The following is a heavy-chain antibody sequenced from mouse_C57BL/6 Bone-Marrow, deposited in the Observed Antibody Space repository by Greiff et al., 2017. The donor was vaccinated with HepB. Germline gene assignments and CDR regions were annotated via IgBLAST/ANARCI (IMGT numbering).Heavy chain of an antibody. CDR3: TRYDYDWFAY. V-gene: IGHV1-15*01. CDR2: IDPETGGT. CDR1: GYTFTDYE. J-gene: IGHJ3*01. D-gene: IGHD2-4*01. Sequence: QVHVKQSGAELVRPGASVTLSCKASGYTFTDYEMHWVKQTPVHGLEWIGAIDPETGGTAYNQKFKGKAILTADKSSSTAYMELRSLTSEDSAVYYCTRYDYDWFAYWGQGTLVTVSA.